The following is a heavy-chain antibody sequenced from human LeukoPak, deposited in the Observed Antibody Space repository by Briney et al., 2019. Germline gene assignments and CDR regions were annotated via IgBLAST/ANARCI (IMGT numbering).Heavy chain of an antibody. Sequence: GDSLKISCKGSGYSFTSYWISWVRQMPGKGLEWVGRIDPSDSYTNYSPSFQGHVTISADKSISTAYLQWSSLKASDTAMYYCARHEDYGDSGFDYWGQGTLVTVSS. CDR3: ARHEDYGDSGFDY. V-gene: IGHV5-10-1*01. D-gene: IGHD4-17*01. CDR2: IDPSDSYT. CDR1: GYSFTSYW. J-gene: IGHJ4*02.